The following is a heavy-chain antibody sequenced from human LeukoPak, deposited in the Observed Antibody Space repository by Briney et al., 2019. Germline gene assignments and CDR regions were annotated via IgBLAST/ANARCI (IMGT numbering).Heavy chain of an antibody. Sequence: SETLSLTCTVSGGSISSYCWSWIRQPPGKGLEWIGYIYYSGTTNSNPSLKSRVTISVDTSKNQFSLKLSSVTAADTAVYYCARATSDSLGYYYYGMDVWGQGTTVTVSS. CDR3: ARATSDSLGYYYYGMDV. J-gene: IGHJ6*02. V-gene: IGHV4-59*01. D-gene: IGHD2-15*01. CDR1: GGSISSYC. CDR2: IYYSGTT.